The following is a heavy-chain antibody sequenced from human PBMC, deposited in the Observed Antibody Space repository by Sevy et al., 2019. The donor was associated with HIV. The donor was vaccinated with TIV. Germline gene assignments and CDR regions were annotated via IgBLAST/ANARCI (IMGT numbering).Heavy chain of an antibody. D-gene: IGHD3-22*01. J-gene: IGHJ5*02. Sequence: GGSLRLSCAASGFTFSDYYMSWIRQAPGKGLEWVSYISSSSSYTNYADSVKGRFTISRDNAKNSLYQQMNSLRAEDTAVYYCAREGAGYYDSSGYYLWGQGTLVTVSS. CDR2: ISSSSSYT. CDR3: AREGAGYYDSSGYYL. V-gene: IGHV3-11*06. CDR1: GFTFSDYY.